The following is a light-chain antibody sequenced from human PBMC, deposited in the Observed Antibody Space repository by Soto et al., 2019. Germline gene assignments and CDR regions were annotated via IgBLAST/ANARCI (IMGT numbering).Light chain of an antibody. Sequence: EIVMTQSPATLSVSPGERATLSCRASQSFSSNLAWYQQKPGQAPRLLIYGASTRATGIPARFSGSGSGTEFTLTISSLQSEDFAVYYCQQYGSLITFGQGTRLEI. V-gene: IGKV3-15*01. CDR3: QQYGSLIT. CDR1: QSFSSN. CDR2: GAS. J-gene: IGKJ5*01.